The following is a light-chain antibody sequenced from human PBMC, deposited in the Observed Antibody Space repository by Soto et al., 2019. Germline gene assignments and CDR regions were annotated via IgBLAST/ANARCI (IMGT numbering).Light chain of an antibody. CDR3: SSYTTNNAHV. Sequence: SALTQPASVSASPGQSISLSCTGTSNDVGAFDYVSWYQQHPGKAPKLIIFEVFNRPSGVSTRFSGSKSGSTASLTISGLQAEDEADYFCSSYTTNNAHVFGGGTKVT. CDR1: SNDVGAFDY. V-gene: IGLV2-14*01. CDR2: EVF. J-gene: IGLJ2*01.